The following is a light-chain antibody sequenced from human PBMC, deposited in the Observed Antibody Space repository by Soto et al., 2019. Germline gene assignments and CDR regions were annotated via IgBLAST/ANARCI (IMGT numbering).Light chain of an antibody. Sequence: QSALTQPASVSGSPGQSITIFCTGTSSDIGIYNFVSWYQQHPGKAPKLMIYNVYSRPSGVSSRFSGSKSGNTASLTISWLQAEDEADYYCSSYTSTNTLDVVFGGGTQLTVL. CDR2: NVY. CDR3: SSYTSTNTLDVV. CDR1: SSDIGIYNF. J-gene: IGLJ2*01. V-gene: IGLV2-14*03.